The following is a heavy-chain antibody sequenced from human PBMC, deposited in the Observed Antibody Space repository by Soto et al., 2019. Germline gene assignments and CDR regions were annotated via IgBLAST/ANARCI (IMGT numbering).Heavy chain of an antibody. Sequence: QVQLVQSGAEVKKPGASVKVSCKASGYTFTSYYMHWVRQAPGQGLEWMGIINPSGGSTSYAQKFQGRVTMTRDTSTSTVYMDLSSLRSEDTAVYYCARFGEDHRGDYWGQGTLVTVSS. D-gene: IGHD3-10*01. CDR1: GYTFTSYY. CDR3: ARFGEDHRGDY. CDR2: INPSGGST. V-gene: IGHV1-46*01. J-gene: IGHJ4*02.